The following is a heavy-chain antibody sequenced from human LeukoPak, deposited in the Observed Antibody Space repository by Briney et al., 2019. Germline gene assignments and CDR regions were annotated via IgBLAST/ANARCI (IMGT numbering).Heavy chain of an antibody. J-gene: IGHJ6*03. Sequence: AGGSLRLSCAASGFTFSSYAMHWVRQAPGKGLEYVSAISSNGGSTYYANSVKGRFTISRDNSKNTLYLQMGSLRAEDTAVYYCARVGLGYCSGGSADREECYYYYMDVWGKGTTVTISS. CDR2: ISSNGGST. V-gene: IGHV3-64*01. D-gene: IGHD2-15*01. CDR1: GFTFSSYA. CDR3: ARVGLGYCSGGSADREECYYYYMDV.